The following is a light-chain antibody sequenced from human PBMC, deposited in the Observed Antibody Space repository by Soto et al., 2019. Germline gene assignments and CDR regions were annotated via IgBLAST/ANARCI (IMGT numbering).Light chain of an antibody. Sequence: IQMTQSPSSLSASVGDRVTITCRASQGIRNDLGWYQQKPGEVPKLLIYSASSLQSGVPSRFSGSASGTDFTLSISNLQPEDFATYYCQQSFRPHITFGQGTRLEIK. CDR3: QQSFRPHIT. J-gene: IGKJ5*01. CDR2: SAS. V-gene: IGKV1-39*01. CDR1: QGIRND.